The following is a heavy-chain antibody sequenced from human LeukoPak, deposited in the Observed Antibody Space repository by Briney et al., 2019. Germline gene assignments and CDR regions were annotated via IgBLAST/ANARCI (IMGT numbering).Heavy chain of an antibody. Sequence: GGSLRLPCAVSGFTFSAYSMNWVRQAPGKGLEWLSSISSSSRYINYADSVKGRLSISRDNAKNSVFLQMNSLSAEDTAVYYCARDSEAAGEWFDYWGQGTLVTVSS. CDR2: ISSSSRYI. J-gene: IGHJ4*02. CDR1: GFTFSAYS. CDR3: ARDSEAAGEWFDY. V-gene: IGHV3-21*06. D-gene: IGHD2-8*01.